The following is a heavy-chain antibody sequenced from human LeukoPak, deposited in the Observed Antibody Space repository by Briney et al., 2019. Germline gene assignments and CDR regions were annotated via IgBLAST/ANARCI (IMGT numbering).Heavy chain of an antibody. Sequence: GGSLRLSCAASGFTFSSYGMHWVCQAPGKGLEWVAVISYDGSNKYYADSVKGRFTISRDNSKNTLYLQMNSLRAEDTAVYYCAKMRGEYCSGGSCYGNWFDPWGQGTLVTVSS. V-gene: IGHV3-30*18. CDR2: ISYDGSNK. J-gene: IGHJ5*02. CDR3: AKMRGEYCSGGSCYGNWFDP. D-gene: IGHD2-15*01. CDR1: GFTFSSYG.